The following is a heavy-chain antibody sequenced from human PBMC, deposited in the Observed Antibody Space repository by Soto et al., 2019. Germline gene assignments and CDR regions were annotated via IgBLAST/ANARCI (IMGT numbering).Heavy chain of an antibody. CDR1: GGSFTYT. CDR3: ARLHSHGTYGMDV. V-gene: IGHV1-69*13. D-gene: IGHD5-18*01. CDR2: IIPIFGTA. Sequence: SVKVSCKASGGSFTYTLSWVRQAPGQGLEWMGGIIPIFGTANYAQKFQGRVTITADESTKTAYMESSTLRSEDTAVYYCARLHSHGTYGMDVWGQGTTVTVSS. J-gene: IGHJ6*02.